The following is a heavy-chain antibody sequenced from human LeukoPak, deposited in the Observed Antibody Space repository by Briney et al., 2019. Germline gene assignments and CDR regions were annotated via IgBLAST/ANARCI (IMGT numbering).Heavy chain of an antibody. CDR3: ARAGRIYFDY. D-gene: IGHD3-10*01. CDR1: GFTFSSYA. CDR2: ISGSGGST. V-gene: IGHV3-23*01. J-gene: IGHJ4*02. Sequence: PGGSLRLSCAVSGFTFSSYAMSWVRQAPGKGLEWVSTISGSGGSTYYADSVKGRFTISRDNSKNTLYLQMNSLRVDDTAVYYCARAGRIYFDYWGQGTLVTVSS.